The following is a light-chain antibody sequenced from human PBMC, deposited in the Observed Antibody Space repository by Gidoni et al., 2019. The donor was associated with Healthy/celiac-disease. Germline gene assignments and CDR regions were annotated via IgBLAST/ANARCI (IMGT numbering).Light chain of an antibody. V-gene: IGLV3-1*01. CDR1: KLGDKY. CDR3: QAWDSSTGV. CDR2: QDS. J-gene: IGLJ1*01. Sequence: SYELTQPPSVSVSPGQTASITCSGDKLGDKYACWYQQKPGQAPVLVIYQDSKRPSGFPERFSGSNSGNTATLTISGTQAMDEADYYCQAWDSSTGVFGTGTKVTV.